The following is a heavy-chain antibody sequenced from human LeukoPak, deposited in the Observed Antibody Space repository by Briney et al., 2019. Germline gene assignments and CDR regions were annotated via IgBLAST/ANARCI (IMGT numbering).Heavy chain of an antibody. J-gene: IGHJ4*02. CDR3: SGENGAFSPFGY. Sequence: SGTLSLTSVDSVGSISNTNWWSWVRQPPGQGLEWFGEISLTGLTHYNPSLESRVTVSLDKSKNQLSLNLTSVTAADTAVYYCSGENGAFSPFGYWGQGTLVTVLS. CDR1: VGSISNTNW. V-gene: IGHV4-4*02. D-gene: IGHD2-8*01. CDR2: ISLTGLT.